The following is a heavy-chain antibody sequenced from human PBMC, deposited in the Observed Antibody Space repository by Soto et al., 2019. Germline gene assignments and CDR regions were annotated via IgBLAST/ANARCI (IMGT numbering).Heavy chain of an antibody. CDR3: ARAISGSYRNYYFDY. J-gene: IGHJ4*02. V-gene: IGHV4-31*03. CDR1: GGSISSGGYY. D-gene: IGHD1-26*01. CDR2: IYYSGST. Sequence: QVQLQESGPGLVKPSQTLSLTCTVSGGSISSGGYYWSWIRQHPGKGLEWIGYIYYSGSTYYNPSLESRVTISVDTSKNQFSLKLSSVTAADTAVYYCARAISGSYRNYYFDYWGQGTLVTVSS.